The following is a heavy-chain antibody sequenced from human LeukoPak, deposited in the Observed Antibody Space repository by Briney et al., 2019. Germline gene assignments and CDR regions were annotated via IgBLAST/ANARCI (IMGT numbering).Heavy chain of an antibody. CDR1: GYTFTSYD. D-gene: IGHD3-9*01. CDR3: ARVFFLRYFDCFSGCDGMDV. V-gene: IGHV1-8*01. J-gene: IGHJ6*02. CDR2: MNPNSGNT. Sequence: ASVKVSCKASGYTFTSYDINWVRQATGQGLEWMGWMNPNSGNTGYAQKFQGRVTMTRNTSISTAYMELSSLRSEDTAVYYCARVFFLRYFDCFSGCDGMDVWGQGTTVTVSS.